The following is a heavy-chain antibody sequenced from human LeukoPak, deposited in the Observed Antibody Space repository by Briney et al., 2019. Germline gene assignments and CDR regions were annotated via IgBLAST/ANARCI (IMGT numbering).Heavy chain of an antibody. D-gene: IGHD3-22*01. CDR3: AREIIESVEYYYDSSGYYSSAFDI. CDR1: GYTFTSYG. V-gene: IGHV1-18*01. J-gene: IGHJ3*02. Sequence: ASVKVSCKASGYTFTSYGISWVRQAPGQGLEWMGWISAYNGNTNYAQKLQGRVTMTTDTSTSTAYMELRSLRSEDTAVYYCAREIIESVEYYYDSSGYYSSAFDIWGQGTMVTVSS. CDR2: ISAYNGNT.